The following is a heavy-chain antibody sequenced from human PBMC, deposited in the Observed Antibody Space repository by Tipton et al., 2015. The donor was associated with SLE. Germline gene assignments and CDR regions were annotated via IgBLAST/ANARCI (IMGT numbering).Heavy chain of an antibody. CDR1: GSSITAYY. Sequence: TLSLTCTVSGSSITAYYWTWIRQPPDKGLEWIGYVYYSGTTNYNPSLKSRVTISVDTSKNQFSLKLSSVTAADTAVYYCARDSSGGYNWFDPWGQGTLVTVSS. CDR2: VYYSGTT. J-gene: IGHJ5*02. V-gene: IGHV4-59*01. D-gene: IGHD3-22*01. CDR3: ARDSSGGYNWFDP.